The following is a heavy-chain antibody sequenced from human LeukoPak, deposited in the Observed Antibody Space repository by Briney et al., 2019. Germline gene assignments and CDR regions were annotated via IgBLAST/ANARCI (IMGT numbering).Heavy chain of an antibody. CDR1: GGSVSSYY. Sequence: TSETLSLTCTVSGGSVSSYYWGWIRQPPGQGLEWFGYISYSGSTNYNPSLRSRVIISVDTSKNQFSLKLSSVTAADTAVYYCARVIAAAEPTFDYWGQGTLVTVSS. CDR3: ARVIAAAEPTFDY. CDR2: ISYSGST. J-gene: IGHJ4*02. V-gene: IGHV4-59*02. D-gene: IGHD6-13*01.